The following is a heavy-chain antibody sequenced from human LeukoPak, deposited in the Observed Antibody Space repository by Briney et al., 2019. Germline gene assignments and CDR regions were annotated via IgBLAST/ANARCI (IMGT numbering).Heavy chain of an antibody. CDR1: GGSISSYY. J-gene: IGHJ6*02. CDR2: GYYTGTT. Sequence: PSETLSLTCTVSGGSISSYYWTWIRQPPGKGLEWIGYGYYTGTTNYNHSLKSRATISVDTSKNQFSLKLRSVTAADTAVYYCARVITYHYGMDVWGQGTTVSISS. V-gene: IGHV4-59*01. D-gene: IGHD1-14*01. CDR3: ARVITYHYGMDV.